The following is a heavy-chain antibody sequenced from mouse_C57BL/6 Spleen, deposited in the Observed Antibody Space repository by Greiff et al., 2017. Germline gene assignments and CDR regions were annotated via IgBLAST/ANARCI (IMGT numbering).Heavy chain of an antibody. D-gene: IGHD3-2*02. CDR1: GYTFTSYW. V-gene: IGHV1-69*01. J-gene: IGHJ3*01. CDR3: AIDSSGYPCAY. Sequence: QVQLQQPGAELVMPGASVKLSCKASGYTFTSYWMHWVKQRPGQGLEWIGEIDPSDSYTNYNQKVKGKSTLTVDKSSSTAYMQLSSLTSEDSAVXYCAIDSSGYPCAYWGQGTLVTVSA. CDR2: IDPSDSYT.